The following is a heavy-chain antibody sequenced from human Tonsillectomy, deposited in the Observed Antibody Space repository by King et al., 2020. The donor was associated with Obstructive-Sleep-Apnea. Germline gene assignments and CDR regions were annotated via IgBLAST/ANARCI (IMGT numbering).Heavy chain of an antibody. CDR2: ISGSGGST. Sequence: VQLVESGGGLVQPGGSLRLSCAASGFTFSSYAMSWVRQAPGKGLEWVSAISGSGGSTYYADSVKGRFTISRDNSKNTLYLQMNSLRAEDTAVYYCANEPGARMVRGVIWIDYWGQGTLVTVSS. D-gene: IGHD3-10*01. J-gene: IGHJ4*02. CDR3: ANEPGARMVRGVIWIDY. CDR1: GFTFSSYA. V-gene: IGHV3-23*04.